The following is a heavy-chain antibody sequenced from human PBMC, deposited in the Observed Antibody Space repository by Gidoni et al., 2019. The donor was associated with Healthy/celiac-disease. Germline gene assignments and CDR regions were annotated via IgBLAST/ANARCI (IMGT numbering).Heavy chain of an antibody. CDR2: IYTSGST. CDR3: ARASSGSYYGTEDY. Sequence: QVQLQESGPGLVTPSATLSLTCTVSGCSISRYYWSWIRQPAGKGLEWIGRIYTSGSTNYNPALKSRVTMSVDTSKNQFSLKLSSVTAADTAVYYCARASSGSYYGTEDYWGQGNLVTVSS. CDR1: GCSISRYY. D-gene: IGHD1-26*01. V-gene: IGHV4-4*07. J-gene: IGHJ4*02.